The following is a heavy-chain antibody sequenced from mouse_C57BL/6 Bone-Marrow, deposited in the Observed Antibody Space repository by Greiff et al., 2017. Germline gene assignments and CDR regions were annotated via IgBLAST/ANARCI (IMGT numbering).Heavy chain of an antibody. Sequence: QVQLQQSGAELVMPGASVKLSCKASGYTFTSYWMHWVKQRPGQGLEWIGEIDPSDSYTNYNQKFKGKSTLTVDKSSSTAYMQLSSLTSEDSAVYYCARGLFAYWGQGTLVTVSA. V-gene: IGHV1-69*01. CDR1: GYTFTSYW. J-gene: IGHJ3*01. CDR3: ARGLFAY. CDR2: IDPSDSYT.